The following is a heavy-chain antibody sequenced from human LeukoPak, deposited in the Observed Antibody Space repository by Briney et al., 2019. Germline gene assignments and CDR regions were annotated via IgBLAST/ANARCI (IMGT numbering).Heavy chain of an antibody. J-gene: IGHJ4*02. V-gene: IGHV3-9*01. CDR2: ISWNSGSI. CDR1: GFTFDDYA. CDR3: AKDFNGADGEGSGSYDY. D-gene: IGHD3-10*01. Sequence: GGSLRLSCAASGFTFDDYAMHWVRQAPGKGLEWVSGISWNSGSIGYADSVKGRFTISRDNAKNSLYLQMNSLRAEDTALYYCAKDFNGADGEGSGSYDYWGQGTLVTVSS.